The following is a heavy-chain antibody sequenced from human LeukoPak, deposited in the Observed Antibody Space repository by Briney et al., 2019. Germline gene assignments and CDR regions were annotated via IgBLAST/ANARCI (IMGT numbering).Heavy chain of an antibody. CDR1: GYTFTSYD. V-gene: IGHV1-8*01. D-gene: IGHD2-15*01. CDR3: AREARYCSGGSCYSVYYFDY. CDR2: MNPNSGNT. J-gene: IGHJ4*02. Sequence: ASVKVSXKASGYTFTSYDINWVRQATGQGLEWMGWMNPNSGNTGYAQKFQGRVTMTRNTSISTAHMELSSLRSEDTAVYYCAREARYCSGGSCYSVYYFDYWGQGTLVTVSS.